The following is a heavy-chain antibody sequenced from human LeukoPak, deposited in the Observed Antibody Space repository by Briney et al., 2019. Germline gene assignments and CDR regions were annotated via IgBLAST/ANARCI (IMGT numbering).Heavy chain of an antibody. CDR3: AKDRVTGYSSSWSSGSDY. J-gene: IGHJ4*02. V-gene: IGHV3-23*01. CDR1: GFTFSSYA. D-gene: IGHD6-13*01. Sequence: GGSLRLSCAASGFTFSSYAMSWVRQAPGKGLEWVSAISGSGGSTYYADSVKGRFTISRDNSKNTLYLQMNSLRAEETAVYYCAKDRVTGYSSSWSSGSDYWGQGTLVTVSS. CDR2: ISGSGGST.